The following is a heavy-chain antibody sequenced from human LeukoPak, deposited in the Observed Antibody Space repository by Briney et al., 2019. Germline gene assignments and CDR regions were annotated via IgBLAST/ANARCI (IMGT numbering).Heavy chain of an antibody. CDR2: IYTSGST. Sequence: SETLSLTCTVSGGSISGYYWSWIRQSAGKGLEWIGRIYTSGSTNYNPSLKSRVTMSVDTSKNQFSLKLSSVTAADTAVYYCAREDVAGGSGSNYYYYGADVWGQGTTVTVSS. D-gene: IGHD3-10*01. V-gene: IGHV4-4*07. J-gene: IGHJ6*02. CDR1: GGSISGYY. CDR3: AREDVAGGSGSNYYYYGADV.